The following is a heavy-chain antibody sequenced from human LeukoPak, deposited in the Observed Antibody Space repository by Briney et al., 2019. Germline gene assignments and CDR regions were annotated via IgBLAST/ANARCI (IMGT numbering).Heavy chain of an antibody. CDR1: GFTFSSYG. J-gene: IGHJ4*02. Sequence: PGGSLRLSCAASGFTFSSYGMHWVRQAPGKGLEWVAFIRYDGSNKYYADSVKGRFTISRDNSKNTLYLQMNSLRAEDTAVYYCAKDLNPSLWFGELFDYWGQGTLVTVSS. CDR2: IRYDGSNK. CDR3: AKDLNPSLWFGELFDY. V-gene: IGHV3-30*02. D-gene: IGHD3-10*01.